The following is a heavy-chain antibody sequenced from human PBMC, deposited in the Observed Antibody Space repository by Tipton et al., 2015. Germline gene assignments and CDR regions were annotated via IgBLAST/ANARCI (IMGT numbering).Heavy chain of an antibody. V-gene: IGHV4-61*01. D-gene: IGHD2-2*03. Sequence: TLSLTCTVSGGSVSTSNYYWGWIRQPPGKGLEWIGYISYSGSTHYNPSFKSRVAISVDTSKIQFSLKLNSVTAADTAVYYCARQTYGYCTSSNCYDGAFDIWGQGTVVTVSP. J-gene: IGHJ3*02. CDR2: ISYSGST. CDR1: GGSVSTSNYY. CDR3: ARQTYGYCTSSNCYDGAFDI.